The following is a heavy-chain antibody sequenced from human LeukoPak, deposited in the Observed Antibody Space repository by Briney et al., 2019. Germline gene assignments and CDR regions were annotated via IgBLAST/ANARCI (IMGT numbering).Heavy chain of an antibody. CDR1: GYTFTSYD. Sequence: GASVKVSCKASGYTFTSYDINWVRQATGQGLEWMGWMNPNSGNTGYAQKFQGRVTMTRNTSISTAYMELSSLRSDDTAVYYCARAAVAEADWFDPCGQGTLVTVSS. D-gene: IGHD6-19*01. V-gene: IGHV1-8*01. J-gene: IGHJ5*02. CDR3: ARAAVAEADWFDP. CDR2: MNPNSGNT.